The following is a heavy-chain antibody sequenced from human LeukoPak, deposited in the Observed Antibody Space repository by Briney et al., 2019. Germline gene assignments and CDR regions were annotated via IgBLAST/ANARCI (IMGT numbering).Heavy chain of an antibody. J-gene: IGHJ4*02. CDR3: ARLGSGYDPGDF. V-gene: IGHV1-69*13. CDR1: GGTFSTLD. Sequence: ASVNVSCKASGGTFSTLDNSWVRQAPGHGLEWMGGIIPLIGPANYAQKFQDRVTIIADESTTTAYMELSSLRSEGTAVYYYARLGSGYDPGDFWGQGILVTVST. D-gene: IGHD5-12*01. CDR2: IIPLIGPA.